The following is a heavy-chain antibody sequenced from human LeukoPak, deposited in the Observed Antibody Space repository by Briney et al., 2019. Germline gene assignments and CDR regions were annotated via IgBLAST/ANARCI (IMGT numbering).Heavy chain of an antibody. V-gene: IGHV3-74*01. CDR2: FDTDGSST. J-gene: IGHJ3*02. Sequence: GGSLRLSCAASGFTFSDYYMTWIRQAPGKGLEWVSRFDTDGSSTTYADSVRGRFTISRDNAKNTLYLQMNSLRAEDTAVYYCARGSSNWNNAFDIWGQGTMVTVSS. CDR3: ARGSSNWNNAFDI. CDR1: GFTFSDYY. D-gene: IGHD1-1*01.